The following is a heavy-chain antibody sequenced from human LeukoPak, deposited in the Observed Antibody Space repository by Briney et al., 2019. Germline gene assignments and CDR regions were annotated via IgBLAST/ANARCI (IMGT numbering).Heavy chain of an antibody. CDR1: GFTFSSYA. CDR2: ISYDGSNK. CDR3: ARNYDYVWGSSPGY. D-gene: IGHD3-16*01. J-gene: IGHJ4*02. Sequence: GGSLRLSCAASGFTFSSYAMHWVRQAPGKGLEWVSVISYDGSNKYYADSVKGRFTISRDNSKNTLYLQMSSLRVEDTAIYYCARNYDYVWGSSPGYWGQGTLVTVSS. V-gene: IGHV3-30*04.